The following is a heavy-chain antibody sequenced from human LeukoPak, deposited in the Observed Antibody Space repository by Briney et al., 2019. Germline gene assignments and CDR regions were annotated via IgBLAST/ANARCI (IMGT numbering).Heavy chain of an antibody. CDR1: GFTFSSYA. D-gene: IGHD2-15*01. V-gene: IGHV3-23*01. J-gene: IGHJ5*02. Sequence: GGSLRLSCAASGFTFSSYAMSWVRQAPGKGLEWVSAISGSGGSTHYADSVKGRFTISRDNSKNTLYLQMNSLRAEDTAVYYCARDFVDGYCSGGSCHNWFDPWGQETLVTVSS. CDR2: ISGSGGST. CDR3: ARDFVDGYCSGGSCHNWFDP.